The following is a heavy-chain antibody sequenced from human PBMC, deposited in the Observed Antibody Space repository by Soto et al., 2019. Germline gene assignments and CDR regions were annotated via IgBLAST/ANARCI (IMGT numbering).Heavy chain of an antibody. J-gene: IGHJ4*02. CDR2: ISSSSSYI. Sequence: GGSLRLSCAASGFTFSSYSMNWVRQAPGKGLEWVSSISSSSSYIYYADSVKGRFTISRDNAKNSLYLQMNSLRAEDTAGYYCARDNVGATPRTDYWGQGTLVTVSS. CDR3: ARDNVGATPRTDY. V-gene: IGHV3-21*01. CDR1: GFTFSSYS. D-gene: IGHD1-26*01.